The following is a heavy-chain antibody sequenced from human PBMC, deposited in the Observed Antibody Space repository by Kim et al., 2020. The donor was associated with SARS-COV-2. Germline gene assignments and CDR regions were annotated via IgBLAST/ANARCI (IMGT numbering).Heavy chain of an antibody. J-gene: IGHJ4*02. D-gene: IGHD3-10*01. V-gene: IGHV1-46*03. Sequence: ASVKVSCKSSGYTFTSYYMHGVRQAPGQGLEWMGIINPSGGSTSYAQKFQGRVTMTMDTSTSTVYMELSSLRSEDTAVYYCARGGGNSFNYGSGSLDYWGQGTLVTVSS. CDR1: GYTFTSYY. CDR3: ARGGGNSFNYGSGSLDY. CDR2: INPSGGST.